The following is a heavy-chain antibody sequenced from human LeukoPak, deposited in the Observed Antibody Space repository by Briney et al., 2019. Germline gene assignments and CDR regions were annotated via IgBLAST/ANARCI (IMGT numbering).Heavy chain of an antibody. V-gene: IGHV4-59*01. CDR3: ARARSYYDSSSAFDI. CDR2: IYYSGST. J-gene: IGHJ3*02. D-gene: IGHD3-22*01. Sequence: PSETLSLTCTVSGGSISSYYWSWIRQPPGKGLEWIGYIYYSGSTNYNPSLKSRVTISVDTSKNQFSLKLSSVTAADTAVYYCARARSYYDSSSAFDIWGQGTMVTVSS. CDR1: GGSISSYY.